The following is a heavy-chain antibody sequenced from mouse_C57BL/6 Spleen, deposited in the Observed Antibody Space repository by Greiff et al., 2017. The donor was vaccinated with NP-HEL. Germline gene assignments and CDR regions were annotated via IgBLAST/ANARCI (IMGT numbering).Heavy chain of an antibody. CDR2: IRLKSDNYAT. D-gene: IGHD4-1*01. Sequence: EVQLKESGGGLVQPGGSMKLSCVASGFTFSNYWMNWVRQSPEKGLEWVAQIRLKSDNYATHYAESVKGRFTISRDDSKSSVYLQMNNLRAEDTGIYYCTAGVDFDYWGQGTTLTVSS. J-gene: IGHJ2*01. CDR1: GFTFSNYW. V-gene: IGHV6-3*01. CDR3: TAGVDFDY.